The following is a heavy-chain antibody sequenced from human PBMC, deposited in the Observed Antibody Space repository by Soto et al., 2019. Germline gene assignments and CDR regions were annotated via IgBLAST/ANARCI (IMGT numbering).Heavy chain of an antibody. CDR1: GGSISSSSYY. V-gene: IGHV4-39*01. Sequence: SETLSLTCTVSGGSISSSSYYWGWIRQPPGKGLEWIGSIYYSGSTYYNPSLKSRVTISVDTSKNQFSLKLSSVTAADTAVYYCARRSELDGYYDYWGQGTLVTVSS. D-gene: IGHD3-3*02. CDR3: ARRSELDGYYDY. J-gene: IGHJ4*02. CDR2: IYYSGST.